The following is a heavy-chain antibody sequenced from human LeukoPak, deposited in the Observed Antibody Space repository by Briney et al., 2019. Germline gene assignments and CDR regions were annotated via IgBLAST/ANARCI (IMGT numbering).Heavy chain of an antibody. CDR3: ARDGTHSIAVVDY. J-gene: IGHJ4*02. CDR1: GYTFTSYD. V-gene: IGHV1-8*01. D-gene: IGHD6-19*01. Sequence: ASVSVSCKASGYTFTSYDINWVRQATGQGLEWMGWMNPNSGNTGYAQKFRGRVTITRNTSISTAYMELSSLRSEDTAVYYCARDGTHSIAVVDYWGQGTLVTVSS. CDR2: MNPNSGNT.